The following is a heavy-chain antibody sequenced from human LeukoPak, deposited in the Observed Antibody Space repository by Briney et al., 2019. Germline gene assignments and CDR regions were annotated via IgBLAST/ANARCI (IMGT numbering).Heavy chain of an antibody. CDR1: GGTFSSYA. CDR3: ARDRKGDLGRITTFGVAYYYGMDV. CDR2: IIPILGIA. V-gene: IGHV1-69*04. D-gene: IGHD3-3*01. J-gene: IGHJ6*02. Sequence: GASVKVSCKASGGTFSSYAISWVRQAPGQGLEWMGRIIPILGIANYAQNFQGRVTITADKSTSTAYMELSSLRSEDTAVYYCARDRKGDLGRITTFGVAYYYGMDVWGQGTTVTVSS.